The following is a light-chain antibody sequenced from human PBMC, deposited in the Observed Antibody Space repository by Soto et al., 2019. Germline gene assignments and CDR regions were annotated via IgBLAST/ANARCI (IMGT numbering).Light chain of an antibody. V-gene: IGLV2-14*01. J-gene: IGLJ2*01. Sequence: QSALTQPASVSGSPGQSVTITCTGTSSDVGTYNYVSWYQQYPGNAPKLMIYDVSDRPSGVSNRFSASKSGNTASLTISGLQAEDEADYYRSSYTGSSTPMVFGGGTKLTVL. CDR1: SSDVGTYNY. CDR3: SSYTGSSTPMV. CDR2: DVS.